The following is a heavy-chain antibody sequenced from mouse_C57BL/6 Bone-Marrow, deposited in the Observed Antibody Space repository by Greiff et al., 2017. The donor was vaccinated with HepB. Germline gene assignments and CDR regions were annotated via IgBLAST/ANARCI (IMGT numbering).Heavy chain of an antibody. CDR2: IYPRSGNT. Sequence: QVQLQESGAELARPGASVKLSCKASGYTFTSYGISWVKQRTGQGLEWIGEIYPRSGNTYYNEKFKGKATLTADKSSSTAYMELRSLTSEDSAVYCCVPYDDERFAYWGQGTLVTVSA. CDR3: VPYDDERFAY. J-gene: IGHJ3*01. D-gene: IGHD2-4*01. V-gene: IGHV1-81*01. CDR1: GYTFTSYG.